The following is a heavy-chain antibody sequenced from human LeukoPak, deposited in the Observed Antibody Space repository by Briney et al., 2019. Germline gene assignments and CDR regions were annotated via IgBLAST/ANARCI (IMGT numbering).Heavy chain of an antibody. CDR2: ISSNGGST. J-gene: IGHJ4*02. CDR1: GFTFSSYA. V-gene: IGHV3-64*04. D-gene: IGHD2-15*01. CDR3: AKKTSGGSPLRTFFDY. Sequence: PGGSLRLSCSASGFTFSSYAMHWVRQAPGKGLEYVSAISSNGGSTYYADSVKGRFTISRDNSNNTLYLQMNSLRAEDTAIYYCAKKTSGGSPLRTFFDYWGQGTLVTVSS.